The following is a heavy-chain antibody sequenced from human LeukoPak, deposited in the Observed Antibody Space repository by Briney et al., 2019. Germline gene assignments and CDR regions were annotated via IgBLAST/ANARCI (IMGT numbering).Heavy chain of an antibody. CDR2: FYPGDSNT. Sequence: GESLKISCKGSGYSFTNYWLGWVRQMPGKGLEWMGIFYPGDSNTRYNPSFQGQVTFSADKSVNTAYLQWSSLRASDTAIYYCARLSITTSPRLYYFVYWGQGTLVTVPS. J-gene: IGHJ4*02. CDR3: ARLSITTSPRLYYFVY. D-gene: IGHD2/OR15-2a*01. V-gene: IGHV5-51*01. CDR1: GYSFTNYW.